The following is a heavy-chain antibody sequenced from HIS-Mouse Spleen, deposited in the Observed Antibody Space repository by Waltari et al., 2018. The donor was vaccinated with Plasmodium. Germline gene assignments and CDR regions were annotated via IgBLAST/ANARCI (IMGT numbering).Heavy chain of an antibody. CDR3: ARVLGYKAAAGTFVEYFQH. D-gene: IGHD6-13*01. Sequence: QVQLVQSGAEVKKPGASVKVSCKASGYTFTGYYMHWVRQAPGPGLEWMGWINTNSGGTNYAQKFQGRVTMTRDTSISTAYMELSRLRSDDTAVYYCARVLGYKAAAGTFVEYFQHWGQGTLVTVSS. J-gene: IGHJ1*01. V-gene: IGHV1-2*02. CDR2: INTNSGGT. CDR1: GYTFTGYY.